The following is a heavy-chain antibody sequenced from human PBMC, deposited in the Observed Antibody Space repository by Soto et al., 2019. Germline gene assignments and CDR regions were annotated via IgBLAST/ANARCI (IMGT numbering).Heavy chain of an antibody. CDR2: IYYSGST. J-gene: IGHJ4*02. CDR3: DRADSSGSIDY. V-gene: IGHV4-30-4*01. CDR1: GGSISSGDYY. Sequence: PSETLSLTCTVSGGSISSGDYYWGWIRQPPGKGLEWIGYIYYSGSTYYNPSLKSRVTISVDTSKNQFSLKLSSVTAADTAVYYCDRADSSGSIDYWGQGTLVTVSS. D-gene: IGHD3-22*01.